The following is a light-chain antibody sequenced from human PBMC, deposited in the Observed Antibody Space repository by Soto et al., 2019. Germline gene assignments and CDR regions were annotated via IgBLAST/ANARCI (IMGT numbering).Light chain of an antibody. CDR2: EVS. J-gene: IGLJ1*01. CDR1: ISDVGGYNY. V-gene: IGLV2-8*01. Sequence: QSVLTQPPSASGSPGQSVTISCTGTISDVGGYNYVSWYQQHPGKAPKLMIYEVSKRPSGVPDRFSGSKSGNTASLTVSGLQAEDEADYYCSSYAGSNKVFGTGTKLTVL. CDR3: SSYAGSNKV.